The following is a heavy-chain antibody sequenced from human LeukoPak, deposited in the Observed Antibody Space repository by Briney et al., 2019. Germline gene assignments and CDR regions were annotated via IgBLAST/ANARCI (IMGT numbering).Heavy chain of an antibody. Sequence: GGSLRLSCAASGFTFSSYSMNWVRQAPGKGLEWVSSISSSSSYIYYADSVKGRFTISRDNAKNSLYLQMNSLRAEDTAVYYCARVSAAAGTVYYFDYWGQGTLVTVSS. V-gene: IGHV3-21*01. D-gene: IGHD6-13*01. J-gene: IGHJ4*02. CDR3: ARVSAAAGTVYYFDY. CDR1: GFTFSSYS. CDR2: ISSSSSYI.